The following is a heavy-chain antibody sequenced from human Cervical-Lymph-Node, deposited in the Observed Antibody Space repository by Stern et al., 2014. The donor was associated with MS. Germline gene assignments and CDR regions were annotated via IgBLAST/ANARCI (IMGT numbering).Heavy chain of an antibody. V-gene: IGHV4-39*01. CDR2: ISYSGST. CDR1: GGSISSSSFY. D-gene: IGHD1-26*01. CDR3: ARRRGWPYFDY. J-gene: IGHJ4*02. Sequence: VQLVESGPGLVKPSETLSLTCTVSGGSISSSSFYWGWIRQPPGKGLEWIGSISYSGSTYYNPSLKRRVTISASTPKNQVSLKRNSVTAADTAVYYCARRRGWPYFDYWGQGTLVTVSS.